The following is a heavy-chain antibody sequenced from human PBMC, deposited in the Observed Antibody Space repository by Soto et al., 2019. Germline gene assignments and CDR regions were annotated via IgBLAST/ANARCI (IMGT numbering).Heavy chain of an antibody. CDR1: GFSFSTYA. CDR2: ISSSGGNT. CDR3: ARDCSGGSCYPGMDV. J-gene: IGHJ6*02. Sequence: GGSLRLSCEASGFSFSTYAMSWVRQAPGKGLEWVSGISSSGGNTYYSDSVKGRFTISRDNAKNSVYLQINSLRAEDTAVYFCARDCSGGSCYPGMDVWGQGTTVTVSS. V-gene: IGHV3-21*01. D-gene: IGHD2-15*01.